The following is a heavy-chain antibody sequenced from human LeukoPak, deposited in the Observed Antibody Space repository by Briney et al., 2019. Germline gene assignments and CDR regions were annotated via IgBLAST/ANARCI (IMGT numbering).Heavy chain of an antibody. CDR2: ISSSGNTI. V-gene: IGHV3-48*03. Sequence: GGSLRLSCAASGFTFSNYEMNWVRQAPGKGLEWVSYISSSGNTIYYADSVKGRFTISRDNAKNSLYLQMNSLRAEDTAVYYCARDGGWVGELNYYFDYWGQGTLVTVSS. J-gene: IGHJ4*02. CDR3: ARDGGWVGELNYYFDY. CDR1: GFTFSNYE. D-gene: IGHD3-10*01.